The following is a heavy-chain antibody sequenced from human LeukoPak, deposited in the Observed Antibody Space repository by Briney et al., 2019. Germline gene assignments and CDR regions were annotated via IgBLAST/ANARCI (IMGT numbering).Heavy chain of an antibody. D-gene: IGHD1-26*01. V-gene: IGHV4-59*08. CDR2: IYYSGSI. CDR1: GGSISSYY. J-gene: IGHJ4*02. Sequence: SETLSLTCTVSGGSISSYYWSWIRQPPAKGREWIGYIYYSGSINYNPSLKSRVTISVDTSKNQFSLKLRSVTAADTAVYYCARYSGSYSGFDYWGQGTLVTVSS. CDR3: ARYSGSYSGFDY.